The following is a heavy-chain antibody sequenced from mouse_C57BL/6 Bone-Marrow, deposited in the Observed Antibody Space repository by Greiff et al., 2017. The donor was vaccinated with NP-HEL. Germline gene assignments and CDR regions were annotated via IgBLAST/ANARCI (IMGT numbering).Heavy chain of an antibody. J-gene: IGHJ2*01. CDR1: GYTFTSYG. Sequence: VQLVESGAELARPGASVKLSCKASGYTFTSYGISWVKQRTGQGLEWIGEIYPRSGNTYYNEKFKGKATLTADKSSSTAYMELRSLTSEDSAVYFCARGMVSYFDYWGQGTTLTVSS. D-gene: IGHD2-3*01. CDR3: ARGMVSYFDY. CDR2: IYPRSGNT. V-gene: IGHV1-81*01.